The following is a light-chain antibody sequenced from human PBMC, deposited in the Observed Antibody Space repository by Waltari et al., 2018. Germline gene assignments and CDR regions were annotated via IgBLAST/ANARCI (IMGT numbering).Light chain of an antibody. J-gene: IGKJ1*01. Sequence: EIVMTQSPATLSVSPGERATLSCRASQSVSSNLAWYQQKPGQAPRPLIYGASTRATGIPARVSGGGSGTEFTLTISSMQSEDLAVYYCEQYKNWPPWTFGRGTKVEIK. V-gene: IGKV3-15*01. CDR3: EQYKNWPPWT. CDR2: GAS. CDR1: QSVSSN.